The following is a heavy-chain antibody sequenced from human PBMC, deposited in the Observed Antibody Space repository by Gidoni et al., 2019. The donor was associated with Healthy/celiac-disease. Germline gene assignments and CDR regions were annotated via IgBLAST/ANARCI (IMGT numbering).Heavy chain of an antibody. D-gene: IGHD5-18*01. J-gene: IGHJ6*02. CDR1: GSTFPSYG. V-gene: IGHV1-18*01. CDR3: ARVDTAMSPDYYYGMDV. CDR2: ISAYNGNT. Sequence: QVQLVQSGAEVKKPGASVKVSCKASGSTFPSYGISWVRQAPGQGLEWMGWISAYNGNTNYAQKLQGRVTMTTDTSTSTAYMELRSLRSDDTAVYYCARVDTAMSPDYYYGMDVWGQGTTVTVSS.